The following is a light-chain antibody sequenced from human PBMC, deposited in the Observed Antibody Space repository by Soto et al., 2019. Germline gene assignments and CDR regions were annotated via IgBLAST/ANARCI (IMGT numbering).Light chain of an antibody. CDR3: AAWDDSLNGCV. CDR2: SDN. Sequence: QSVLTKPPSASGTPGQRVTISCSGSSSNIGTYSVSWYQHFPGTAPRLLIYSDNQRPSGVPDRFSASKSGASASLAISGLQSEDEADFYCAAWDDSLNGCVFGTGTKLTVL. V-gene: IGLV1-44*01. CDR1: SSNIGTYS. J-gene: IGLJ1*01.